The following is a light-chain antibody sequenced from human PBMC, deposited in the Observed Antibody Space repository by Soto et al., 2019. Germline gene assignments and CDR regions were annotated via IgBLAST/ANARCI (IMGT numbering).Light chain of an antibody. V-gene: IGKV3-11*01. Sequence: EIVLTQSPATLSLSPGERATLSCRASQSVRTYLAWYQQKPGQAPRLLIYDASNRATGVPARFSASGSGTDFTLTISRLEPEDFAVYYCQQRSNWPPFTFGPGTKVDIK. CDR3: QQRSNWPPFT. CDR1: QSVRTY. CDR2: DAS. J-gene: IGKJ3*01.